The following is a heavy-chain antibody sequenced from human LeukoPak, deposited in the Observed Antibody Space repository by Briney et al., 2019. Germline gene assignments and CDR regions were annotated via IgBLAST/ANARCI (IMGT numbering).Heavy chain of an antibody. V-gene: IGHV3-9*03. CDR1: GFTCDDYA. D-gene: IGHD1-26*01. CDR3: AKDRGSYSPGFDY. Sequence: AGGSLRLSCAASGFTCDDYATHWVRQAPGKGLEWVSGISWSSGSIGYADSVKGRFTISRDNAKNSLYLQMNSLRAEVMALYYCAKDRGSYSPGFDYWGQGTLVTVSS. J-gene: IGHJ4*02. CDR2: ISWSSGSI.